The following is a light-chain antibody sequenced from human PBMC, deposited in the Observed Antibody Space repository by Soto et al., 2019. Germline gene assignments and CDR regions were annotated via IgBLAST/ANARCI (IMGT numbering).Light chain of an antibody. Sequence: QSALTQPASVSGSPGQSITISCTGTSSDVGAYNYVSWYQQHPGKAPKFMIYEVSNRPSGVSHRFSGSKSGNTASLTISGLQAEDEADYYCCSYTSSSIMLFGGGTKVTVL. CDR1: SSDVGAYNY. V-gene: IGLV2-14*01. J-gene: IGLJ2*01. CDR3: CSYTSSSIML. CDR2: EVS.